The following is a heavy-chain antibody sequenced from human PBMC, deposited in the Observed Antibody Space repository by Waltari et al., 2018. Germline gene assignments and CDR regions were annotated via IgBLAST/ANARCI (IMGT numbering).Heavy chain of an antibody. D-gene: IGHD3-22*01. CDR2: IYYSGST. Sequence: QVQLQESGPGLVKPSETLSLTCTVSGGSISSYYWSWIRQPPGKGLEWIGYIYYSGSTNYNPSRKSRVTISVDTSKNQFSLKLSSVTAADTAVYYCAGESYDSSGSLDYWGQGTLVTVSS. CDR3: AGESYDSSGSLDY. CDR1: GGSISSYY. V-gene: IGHV4-59*01. J-gene: IGHJ4*02.